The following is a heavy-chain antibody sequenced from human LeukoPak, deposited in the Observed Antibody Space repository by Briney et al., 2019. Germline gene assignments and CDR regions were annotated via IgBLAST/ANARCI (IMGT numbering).Heavy chain of an antibody. CDR3: ARIYGDYVLYYFDY. D-gene: IGHD4-17*01. CDR1: AGSISNYY. CDR2: ISYSGST. Sequence: SETLSLTCTVSAGSISNYYWSWIRQPPGKGLEWIGYISYSGSTNYNPSLKSRVTISVDTSKNQFSLKLSSVTAADTAVYYCARIYGDYVLYYFDYWGQGTLVTVSS. V-gene: IGHV4-59*08. J-gene: IGHJ4*02.